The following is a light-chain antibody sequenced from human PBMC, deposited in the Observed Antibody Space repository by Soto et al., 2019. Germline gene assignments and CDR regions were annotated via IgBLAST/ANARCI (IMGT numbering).Light chain of an antibody. Sequence: QSALTQPASVSGSPGQSITISCTGTSSDVGNYKYVSWYQQHPGKAPKLMIYEVNNRPSGVSNRFSGSKSGNTASLTISGLQAEDEADYYCSSYTSSSTLYVFGTGTKLTVL. J-gene: IGLJ1*01. V-gene: IGLV2-14*01. CDR1: SSDVGNYKY. CDR2: EVN. CDR3: SSYTSSSTLYV.